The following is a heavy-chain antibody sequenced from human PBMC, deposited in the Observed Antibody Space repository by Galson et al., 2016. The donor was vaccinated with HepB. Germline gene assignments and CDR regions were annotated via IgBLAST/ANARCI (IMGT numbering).Heavy chain of an antibody. CDR2: INVGNGHT. Sequence: SVRVSCKASGYTFTSYAIHWVRQAPGQRLEWMGWINVGNGHTEYSQKFQGRVTISRDTSATTAYMELSRLRSEDTAVYYCAGVRFIDGNFDYWGQGALVTVSS. V-gene: IGHV1-3*01. J-gene: IGHJ4*02. CDR1: GYTFTSYA. D-gene: IGHD2-15*01. CDR3: AGVRFIDGNFDY.